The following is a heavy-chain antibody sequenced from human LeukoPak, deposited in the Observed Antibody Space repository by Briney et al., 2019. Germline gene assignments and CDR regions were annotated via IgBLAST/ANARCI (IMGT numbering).Heavy chain of an antibody. D-gene: IGHD3-22*01. CDR2: ISSSSSTI. CDR1: GFTFSSYS. CDR3: ARDGTTMIVVAADAFDI. Sequence: GGSLRLSCAASGFTFSSYSMNWVRQAPGKGLEWVSYISSSSSTIYYADSVKGRFTISRDNAKNSLYLQMNSLRDEDTAVYYCARDGTTMIVVAADAFDIWGQGTMVTVSS. J-gene: IGHJ3*02. V-gene: IGHV3-48*02.